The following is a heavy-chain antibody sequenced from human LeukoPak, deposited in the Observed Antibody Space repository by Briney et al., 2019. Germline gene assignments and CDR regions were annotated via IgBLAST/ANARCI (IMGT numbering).Heavy chain of an antibody. V-gene: IGHV3-21*01. Sequence: KPGGSLRLSCAASGFTFSTYSMNWVRQAPGKGLEWVSSITRSSSYIYYADSVKGRFTISRDNAKNSLFLQMNSLRAEDTAVYYCARQTIIYGDYSDYWGQGTLVTVSS. J-gene: IGHJ4*02. D-gene: IGHD4/OR15-4a*01. CDR1: GFTFSTYS. CDR3: ARQTIIYGDYSDY. CDR2: ITRSSSYI.